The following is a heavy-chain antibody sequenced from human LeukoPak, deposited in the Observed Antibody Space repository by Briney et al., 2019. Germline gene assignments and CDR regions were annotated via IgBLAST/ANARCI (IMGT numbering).Heavy chain of an antibody. J-gene: IGHJ4*02. V-gene: IGHV3-30*02. CDR1: GLTLSSYG. CDR2: IRYDGSNK. Sequence: GGSLRLSCAVSGLTLSSYGMHWARHAPGKGLEGGAFIRYDGSNKYCADSVKGRFTISRDNSKNTLYLQMNSVRAEDTAVYYCAKMSPYQLLSDYWGQGTLVTVSS. CDR3: AKMSPYQLLSDY. D-gene: IGHD2-2*01.